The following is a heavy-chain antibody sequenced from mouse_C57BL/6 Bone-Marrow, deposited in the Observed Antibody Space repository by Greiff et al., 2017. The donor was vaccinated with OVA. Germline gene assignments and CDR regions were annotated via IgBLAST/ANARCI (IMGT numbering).Heavy chain of an antibody. V-gene: IGHV1-80*01. CDR1: GYAFSSYW. J-gene: IGHJ2*01. CDR3: ARGYF. Sequence: VQLQQSGAELVKPGASVELSCKASGYAFSSYWMNWVKQRPGKGLEWIGQIYPGDGDTNYNGPFKGKATLTADKSASTAYMQFSSQTSEGAAVYFCARGYFWGQGTTLTVSS. CDR2: IYPGDGDT.